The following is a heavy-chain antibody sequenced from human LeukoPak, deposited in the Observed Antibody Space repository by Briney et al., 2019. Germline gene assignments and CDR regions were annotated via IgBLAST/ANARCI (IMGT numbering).Heavy chain of an antibody. V-gene: IGHV1-69*05. Sequence: SVKVSCKASGGTFTSDAISWVRQPPAQGLEWMGGIIPIFGTANYAQKFQGRVTITTDESTRTAYMELSSLRSEDTAVYYCARGRITMVRGGREGYNWFDSWGQGTLVTVS. D-gene: IGHD3-10*01. CDR1: GGTFTSDA. CDR3: ARGRITMVRGGREGYNWFDS. CDR2: IIPIFGTA. J-gene: IGHJ5*01.